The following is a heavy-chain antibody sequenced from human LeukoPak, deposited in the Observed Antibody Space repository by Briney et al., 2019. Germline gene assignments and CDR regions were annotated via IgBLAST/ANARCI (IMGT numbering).Heavy chain of an antibody. CDR2: SGST. Sequence: PTQTLSLTCTVSGGSISSGSYYWSWIRQPAGKGLEWIGRSGSTNYNPSLKSRVTISVDTSKSQFSLKLSSVTAADTAVYYCAREDYYGTNFDYWGQGTLVTVSS. V-gene: IGHV4-61*02. CDR3: AREDYYGTNFDY. J-gene: IGHJ4*02. CDR1: GGSISSGSYY. D-gene: IGHD3-10*01.